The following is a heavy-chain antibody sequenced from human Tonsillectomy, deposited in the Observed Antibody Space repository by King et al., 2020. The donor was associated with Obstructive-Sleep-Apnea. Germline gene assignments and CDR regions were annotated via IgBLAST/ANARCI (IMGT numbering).Heavy chain of an antibody. CDR3: ARHVGGYTMGFDY. Sequence: VQLQESGPGLVKPSETLSLTCTVSGGSISSYYWSWIRQPPGKGLEWIGYIYYSGSTNYNPSLKSRVTISVDTSKNQFSLKLSSVTAADTAVYYCARHVGGYTMGFDYWGQGTLVTVSS. CDR2: IYYSGST. CDR1: GGSISSYY. V-gene: IGHV4-59*08. J-gene: IGHJ4*02. D-gene: IGHD5-24*01.